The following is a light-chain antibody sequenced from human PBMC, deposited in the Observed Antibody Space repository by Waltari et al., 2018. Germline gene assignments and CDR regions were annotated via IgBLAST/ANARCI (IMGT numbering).Light chain of an antibody. CDR3: QQYNTDYT. V-gene: IGKV1-5*03. J-gene: IGKJ2*01. CDR1: QSIMSW. Sequence: DVKMTQSPSTLSASVGDTVSITCRASQSIMSWLAWYQQKAGKAPKVLSSKASTLESGVPSRFSGSESGTEFTLTISNLQPDDFATYYCQQYNTDYTFGQGTILEIK. CDR2: KAS.